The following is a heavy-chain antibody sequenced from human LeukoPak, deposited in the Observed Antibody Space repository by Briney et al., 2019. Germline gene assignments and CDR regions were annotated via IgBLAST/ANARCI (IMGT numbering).Heavy chain of an antibody. V-gene: IGHV4-59*01. D-gene: IGHD6-13*01. Sequence: PSETLSLTCTVSGGSISSYYWSWIRQPPGKGLEWIGHIYYSGSTNYNPSLKSRVTISEDTSKNQFSLKLSSVTAADTAVYYCARGYRPGTYSSSWQKKHDYYYYMDVXGKGXXVTV. CDR2: IYYSGST. J-gene: IGHJ6*03. CDR3: ARGYRPGTYSSSWQKKHDYYYYMDV. CDR1: GGSISSYY.